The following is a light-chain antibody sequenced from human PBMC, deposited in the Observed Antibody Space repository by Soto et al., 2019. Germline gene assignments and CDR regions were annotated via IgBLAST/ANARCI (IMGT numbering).Light chain of an antibody. Sequence: DIQMTQSPSSLSASVGDRVTITCRASQSISSYLNWYQQKPGKAPKFLIYAASSLQRGVPSRFSGSGSGTDFTLTISSLQPEDFETYYCQQSYSTPITFGPGTKVDIK. J-gene: IGKJ3*01. CDR1: QSISSY. V-gene: IGKV1-39*01. CDR2: AAS. CDR3: QQSYSTPIT.